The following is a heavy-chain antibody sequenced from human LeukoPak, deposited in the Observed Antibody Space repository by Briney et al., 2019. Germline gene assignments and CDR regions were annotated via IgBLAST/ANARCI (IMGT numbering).Heavy chain of an antibody. CDR3: LWWNY. CDR1: VFTFSTAW. Sequence: GGSLRLSCVASVFTFSTAWMSWLRQAPGKGLEWVGRIKSNSDGGTTDYAASVKGRFTISRDDSKNTLYLQMNSLKTEDTAVYYCLWWNYWGQGTLVTVSS. V-gene: IGHV3-15*01. D-gene: IGHD2-21*01. J-gene: IGHJ4*02. CDR2: IKSNSDGGTT.